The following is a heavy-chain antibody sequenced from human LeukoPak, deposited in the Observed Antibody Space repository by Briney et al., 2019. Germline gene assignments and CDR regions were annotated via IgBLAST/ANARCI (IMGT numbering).Heavy chain of an antibody. V-gene: IGHV4-4*07. J-gene: IGHJ4*02. CDR2: IYTSGST. Sequence: SETLSLTCTVSGGSISSYYWSWIRQPAGKGLEWIGRIYTSGSTNYNPSLKSRVTMSVDTSKNQFSLKLSSVTAADTAVYYCARVGTYYYGSGSYYNWGYNFDYWGQGTLVTVSS. CDR3: ARVGTYYYGSGSYYNWGYNFDY. CDR1: GGSISSYY. D-gene: IGHD3-10*01.